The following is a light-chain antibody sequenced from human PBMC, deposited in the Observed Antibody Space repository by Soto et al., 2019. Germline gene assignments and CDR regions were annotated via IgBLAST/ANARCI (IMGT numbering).Light chain of an antibody. V-gene: IGKV1-39*01. CDR2: AAS. J-gene: IGKJ2*01. Sequence: DIQMTQSPSSLSASVGDRVTITCRASQSISSYLNWYQQKPGKAPTLLINAASSLQSGVPSRFSGSGSGTDFTLTISSLQPEDFATYYCQQSYSTPGMYTFGQGTKLEIK. CDR1: QSISSY. CDR3: QQSYSTPGMYT.